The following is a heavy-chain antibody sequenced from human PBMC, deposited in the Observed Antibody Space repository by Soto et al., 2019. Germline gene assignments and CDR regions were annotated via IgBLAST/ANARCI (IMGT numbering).Heavy chain of an antibody. CDR3: ARIRRIAATAPGYYYYGMDV. D-gene: IGHD6-13*01. V-gene: IGHV2-70*11. CDR2: IDWDDDK. J-gene: IGHJ6*02. Sequence: SGPTLVNPTQTLTLTFSFSGFSLSTSGMCVSWIRQPPGKALEWLARIDWDDDKYYSTSLKTRLTISKDTSKNQVVLTMTNMDPVDTATYYCARIRRIAATAPGYYYYGMDVWGQGTTVTVSS. CDR1: GFSLSTSGMC.